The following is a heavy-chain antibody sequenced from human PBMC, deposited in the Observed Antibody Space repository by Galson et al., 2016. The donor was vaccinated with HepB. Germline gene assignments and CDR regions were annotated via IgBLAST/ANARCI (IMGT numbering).Heavy chain of an antibody. CDR1: GFTSSDYY. CDR2: ISGGSVTI. Sequence: SLRLSCAASGFTSSDYYMNWIRQAPGKGLEWVSDISGGSVTIDYVDSVKGRFTISRDNAKNSLFLQMNSLSAEETAVYYCARGRRPFDLWGQGTLVTVSS. J-gene: IGHJ4*02. CDR3: ARGRRPFDL. V-gene: IGHV3-11*01.